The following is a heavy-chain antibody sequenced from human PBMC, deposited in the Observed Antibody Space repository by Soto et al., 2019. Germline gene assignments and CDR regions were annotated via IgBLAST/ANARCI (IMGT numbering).Heavy chain of an antibody. CDR2: ISYDGSNK. Sequence: QVQLVESGGGVVQPGRSLRLSCAASGFTFSSYAMHWVRQAPGKGLEWVAVISYDGSNKHYADSVKGRFTISRDNSKNTLYLQMNSLRAEDTAVYYCARGSLVGELLNWFDPWGQGTLVTVSS. V-gene: IGHV3-30-3*01. CDR1: GFTFSSYA. J-gene: IGHJ5*02. CDR3: ARGSLVGELLNWFDP. D-gene: IGHD1-26*01.